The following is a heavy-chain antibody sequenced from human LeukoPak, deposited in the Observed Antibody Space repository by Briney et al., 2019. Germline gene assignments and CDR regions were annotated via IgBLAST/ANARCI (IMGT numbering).Heavy chain of an antibody. D-gene: IGHD3-3*01. CDR2: IYTSGST. CDR1: GGSISSGSYY. Sequence: SETLSLTCTVSGGSISSGSYYWSWIRQPAGKGLEWIGRIYTSGSTNYNPSLKSRVTISVDTSKNQFSLKLSSVTAADTAVYYCARGEWRTAHFDYWGQGTLVTVSS. V-gene: IGHV4-61*02. CDR3: ARGEWRTAHFDY. J-gene: IGHJ4*02.